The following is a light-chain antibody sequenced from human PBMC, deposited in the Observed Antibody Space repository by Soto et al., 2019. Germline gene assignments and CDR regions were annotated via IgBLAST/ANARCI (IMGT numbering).Light chain of an antibody. J-gene: IGLJ3*02. CDR2: EVN. Sequence: QSVLTQPPSASGSPGQSVTISCTGTSSDVGAYNSVSWYQQHPGQAPRLMIYEVNKRPSGVPDRFSGSKSGNMASLTVSWLQAEAEADYYCNSHGGSNNFWVFGGGTKLTVL. CDR1: SSDVGAYNS. V-gene: IGLV2-8*01. CDR3: NSHGGSNNFWV.